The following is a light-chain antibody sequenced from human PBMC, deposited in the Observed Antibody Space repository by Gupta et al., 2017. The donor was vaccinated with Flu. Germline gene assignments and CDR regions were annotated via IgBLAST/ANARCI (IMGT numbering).Light chain of an antibody. CDR2: EDN. V-gene: IGLV6-57*01. CDR1: SGSIASYY. Sequence: TVTISCTRSSGSIASYYVQWYQQRPGRSPTTVIYEDNQRPSGVPDRFSGSIDSSSNSASLTISGLETEDEADYYCQSYDSSNWVFGGGTKLTVL. CDR3: QSYDSSNWV. J-gene: IGLJ3*02.